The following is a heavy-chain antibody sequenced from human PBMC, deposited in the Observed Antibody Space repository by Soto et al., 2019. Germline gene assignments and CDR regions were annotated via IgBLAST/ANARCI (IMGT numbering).Heavy chain of an antibody. J-gene: IGHJ4*02. CDR1: GYTFTSYG. D-gene: IGHD3-10*01. V-gene: IGHV1-18*01. CDR3: ARGELLWFGDPQGADY. Sequence: QVQLVQSGAEVKKPGASVKVSCKASGYTFTSYGISWVRQAPGQGLEWMGWISAYNDNTNYAQKLQGRGTMTTDTSTSTAYLELRSLRSDDTAVYYCARGELLWFGDPQGADYWGQGTLVTVSS. CDR2: ISAYNDNT.